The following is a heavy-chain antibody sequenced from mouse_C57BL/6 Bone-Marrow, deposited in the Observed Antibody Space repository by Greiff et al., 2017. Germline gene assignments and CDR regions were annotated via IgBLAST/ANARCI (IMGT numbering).Heavy chain of an antibody. V-gene: IGHV1-69*01. J-gene: IGHJ1*03. CDR2: IDPSDSYT. Sequence: VLLQQSGAELVMPGASVKLSCKASGYTFTSYWMHWVKQRPGQGLEWIGEIDPSDSYTNYNQKFKGKSTLTVDKSSSTAYMQLSSLTSEDSAVYYCARNLYYGYDGYFDVWGTGTTVTVSS. CDR1: GYTFTSYW. D-gene: IGHD2-2*01. CDR3: ARNLYYGYDGYFDV.